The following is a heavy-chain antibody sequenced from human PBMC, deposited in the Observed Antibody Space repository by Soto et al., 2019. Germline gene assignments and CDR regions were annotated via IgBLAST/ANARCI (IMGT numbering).Heavy chain of an antibody. V-gene: IGHV1-46*03. CDR2: INPSGGST. D-gene: IGHD6-19*01. CDR1: GYTFTSYY. Sequence: QVQLVQSGAEVKKPGASVKVSCKASGYTFTSYYMHWVRQAPGQGLEWMGIINPSGGSTSYAQKCEGRITMTRETSTSTVYMELSSLRSEDTAVYYCARGYSSGWYGTDVWGQGTKVTGSS. J-gene: IGHJ6*02. CDR3: ARGYSSGWYGTDV.